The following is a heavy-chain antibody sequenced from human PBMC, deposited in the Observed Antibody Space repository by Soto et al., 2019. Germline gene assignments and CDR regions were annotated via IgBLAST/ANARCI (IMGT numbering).Heavy chain of an antibody. D-gene: IGHD6-13*01. Sequence: ASVKVSCKASGYTFTGYYMHWVRQAPGQGLEWMGWINPNSGGTNYAQKFQGWVTMTRDTSISTAYMELSRLRSDDTAVYYCATSLVAAGSPLDYWGQGTLVTVS. CDR1: GYTFTGYY. J-gene: IGHJ4*02. CDR2: INPNSGGT. V-gene: IGHV1-2*04. CDR3: ATSLVAAGSPLDY.